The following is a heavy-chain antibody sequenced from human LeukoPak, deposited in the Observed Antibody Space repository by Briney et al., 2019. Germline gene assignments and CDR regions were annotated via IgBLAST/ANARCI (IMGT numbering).Heavy chain of an antibody. CDR2: VYYSGNT. CDR3: ARAIDQHPTNWFDP. Sequence: SETLSLTCTVSGDSVSSSSYYWGWIRQPPGKGLEWIGSVYYSGNTSYTSSLKSRVAISLDTPKNQFSLKLRSVTAADTAVYYCARAIDQHPTNWFDPWGQGTLVTVSS. D-gene: IGHD3-22*01. J-gene: IGHJ5*02. CDR1: GDSVSSSSYY. V-gene: IGHV4-39*07.